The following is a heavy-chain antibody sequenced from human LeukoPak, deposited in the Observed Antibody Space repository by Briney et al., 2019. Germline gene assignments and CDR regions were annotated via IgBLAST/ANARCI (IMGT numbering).Heavy chain of an antibody. CDR2: ILSSSTGM. V-gene: IGHV3-48*02. Sequence: PGGSLRLSCAASGFTFSSYSMNWVRQAPGKGLEWISYILSSSTGMSYADSVKGRFTISRDNAKNSLYLQMSSLRDDGTAVYYCARDLHFAFDYWGRGTLVTVSS. CDR1: GFTFSSYS. CDR3: ARDLHFAFDY. J-gene: IGHJ4*02.